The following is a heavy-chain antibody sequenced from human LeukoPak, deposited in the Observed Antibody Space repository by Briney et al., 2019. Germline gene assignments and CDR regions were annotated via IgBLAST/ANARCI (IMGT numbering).Heavy chain of an antibody. CDR2: IWYDGSSQ. CDR1: GISFSTSG. J-gene: IGHJ4*02. V-gene: IGHV3-33*01. CDR3: ASDSLYDSHCYDHYFDY. D-gene: IGHD3-16*01. Sequence: PGRSLKLSCAASGISFSTSGMHWVRQAPGKGLEWVAMIWYDGSSQHYVDSVKGRFTISRDTSKNTLYLQMNSLRAEDTAVYFCASDSLYDSHCYDHYFDYWGQGTLVTVSS.